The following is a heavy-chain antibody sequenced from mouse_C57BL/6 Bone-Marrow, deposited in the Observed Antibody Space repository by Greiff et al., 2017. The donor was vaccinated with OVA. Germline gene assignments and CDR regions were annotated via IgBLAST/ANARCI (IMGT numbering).Heavy chain of an antibody. Sequence: DVKLVESGGGLVQPGGSLKLSCAASGFTFSDYGMAWVRQAPRKGPEWVAFISNLAYSIYYADTVTGRFTISRENAKNNLYLEMSSLRSEDTAMYYCARRGGSSYDWYFDVWGTGTTVTVSS. D-gene: IGHD1-1*01. CDR1: GFTFSDYG. CDR2: ISNLAYSI. CDR3: ARRGGSSYDWYFDV. V-gene: IGHV5-15*04. J-gene: IGHJ1*03.